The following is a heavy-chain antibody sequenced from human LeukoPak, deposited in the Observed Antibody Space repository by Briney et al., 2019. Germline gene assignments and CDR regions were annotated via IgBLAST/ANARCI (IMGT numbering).Heavy chain of an antibody. CDR3: ARAGPVVPAAP. Sequence: PSETLSLTCTVSGGSISSGGYYWSWIRQPPGKGLEWIGYIYHSGSTYYNPSLKSRVTISVDTSKNQFSLKLSSVTAADTAVYYCARAGPVVPAAPWGQGTLVTVSS. CDR2: IYHSGST. J-gene: IGHJ5*02. D-gene: IGHD2-2*01. CDR1: GGSISSGGYY. V-gene: IGHV4-30-2*01.